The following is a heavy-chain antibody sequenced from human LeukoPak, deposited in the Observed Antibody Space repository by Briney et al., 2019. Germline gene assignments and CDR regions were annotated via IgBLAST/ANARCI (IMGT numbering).Heavy chain of an antibody. D-gene: IGHD2-21*01. CDR2: IGGDSRT. Sequence: PGGSLRLSCAAPGFTFSSYAMTWVRQAPGKGLECVSGIGGDSRTHYADSVKGRFTISKDTSKNMLFLQMNNLRAEDTAVYYCAKDIFRWSFHSWGQGTLVTVS. V-gene: IGHV3-23*01. J-gene: IGHJ4*02. CDR1: GFTFSSYA. CDR3: AKDIFRWSFHS.